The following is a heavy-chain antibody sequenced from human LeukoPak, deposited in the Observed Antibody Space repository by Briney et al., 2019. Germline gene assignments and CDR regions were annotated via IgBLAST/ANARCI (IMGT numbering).Heavy chain of an antibody. V-gene: IGHV3-21*01. Sequence: GGSLRLSCAASGFTFSSYSMNWVRQAPGKGLEWVSSISSGSSYIHYADSVKGRFTISRDNAKNTLYLQMNSLRAEDTAVYYCARGGLFKYFFDYWGQGTPVTVSS. CDR3: ARGGLFKYFFDY. D-gene: IGHD2-15*01. CDR1: GFTFSSYS. J-gene: IGHJ4*02. CDR2: ISSGSSYI.